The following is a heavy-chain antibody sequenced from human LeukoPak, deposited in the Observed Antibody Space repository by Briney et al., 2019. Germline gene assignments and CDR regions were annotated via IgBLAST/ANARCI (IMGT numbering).Heavy chain of an antibody. CDR1: GFTFTSSA. V-gene: IGHV1-58*01. CDR3: AAGKKVGAYLWYYFDL. Sequence: GTSVNVSCKASGFTFTSSAVQWVRQARGQRLEWIGWIVVGSGNTNYAQKFQERVTITRDMSTSTAYMELSSLRSEDTAVYYCAAGKKVGAYLWYYFDLWGRGTLVTVSS. D-gene: IGHD1-26*01. J-gene: IGHJ2*01. CDR2: IVVGSGNT.